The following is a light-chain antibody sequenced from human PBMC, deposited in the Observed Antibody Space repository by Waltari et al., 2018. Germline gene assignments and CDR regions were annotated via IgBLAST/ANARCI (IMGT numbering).Light chain of an antibody. J-gene: IGLJ1*01. V-gene: IGLV2-14*03. CDR2: DVS. CDR3: SSYTGSSTPYV. CDR1: SSDVGGYNY. Sequence: QSALTQPASVSGSPGQSITISCTGTSSDVGGYNYVSWYQQHPGKAPKLMIYDVSNRAPGVSNRLSRSKSGNAASLTISGLQAEDEADYDCSSYTGSSTPYVFGTGTKVTVL.